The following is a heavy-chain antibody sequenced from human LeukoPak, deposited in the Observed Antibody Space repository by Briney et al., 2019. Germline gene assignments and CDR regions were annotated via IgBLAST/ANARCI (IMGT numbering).Heavy chain of an antibody. CDR2: ISYDGSNK. CDR1: GFTFSSYG. Sequence: PGGSLRLSCAASGFTFSSYGMHWVRQAPGKGLEWVAVISYDGSNKYYADSVKGRFTISRDNSKNTLYLQMNSLRAEDTAVYYCAKSSSSWLYYYYGMDVWGQGTTVTVSS. D-gene: IGHD6-13*01. J-gene: IGHJ6*02. V-gene: IGHV3-30*18. CDR3: AKSSSSWLYYYYGMDV.